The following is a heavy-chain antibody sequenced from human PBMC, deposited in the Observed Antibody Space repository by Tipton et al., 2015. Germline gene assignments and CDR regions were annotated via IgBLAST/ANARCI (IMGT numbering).Heavy chain of an antibody. J-gene: IGHJ4*02. V-gene: IGHV4-59*01. CDR2: IQYSGST. Sequence: GLVKPSETLSLTCTVSSDSINKYYWSWIRQPPGKELQWIGYIQYSGSTNYNPSLKSRVTISVDTSKTQFSLKMSSVTAADTAVYYCARELRGNSDSGSGDYWGQGTLVTVSS. CDR3: ARELRGNSDSGSGDY. CDR1: SDSINKYY. D-gene: IGHD3-10*01.